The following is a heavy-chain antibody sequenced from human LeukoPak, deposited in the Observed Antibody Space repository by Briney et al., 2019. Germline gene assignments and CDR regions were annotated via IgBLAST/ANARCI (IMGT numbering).Heavy chain of an antibody. J-gene: IGHJ3*02. CDR1: GFTFSSNA. V-gene: IGHV3-48*01. Sequence: QPGRSLRLSCAASGFTFSSNAMSWVRQAPGKGLEWVSYISSSSSTIYYADSVKGRFTISRDNAKNSLYLQMNSLRAEDTAVYYCARDFNSLLRFLEWSDDAFDIWGQGTMVTVSS. D-gene: IGHD3-3*01. CDR2: ISSSSSTI. CDR3: ARDFNSLLRFLEWSDDAFDI.